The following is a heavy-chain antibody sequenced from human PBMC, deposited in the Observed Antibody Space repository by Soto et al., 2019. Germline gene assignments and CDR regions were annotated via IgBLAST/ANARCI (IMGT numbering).Heavy chain of an antibody. CDR1: GYTFTSYG. J-gene: IGHJ6*02. V-gene: IGHV1-18*01. CDR3: ARERTMVRGGPPQNGMDV. D-gene: IGHD3-10*01. CDR2: ISAYNGNT. Sequence: ASVKVSCKASGYTFTSYGISWVRQAPGQGLEWMGWISAYNGNTNYAQKLQGRVTMTTDTSTSTAYMELRSLRSDDTAVYYCARERTMVRGGPPQNGMDVWGQGTTVTVSS.